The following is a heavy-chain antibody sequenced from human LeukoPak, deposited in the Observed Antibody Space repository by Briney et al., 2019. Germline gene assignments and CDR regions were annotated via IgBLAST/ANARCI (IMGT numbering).Heavy chain of an antibody. J-gene: IGHJ4*02. CDR1: GFTFSSYA. D-gene: IGHD2-2*01. CDR3: AKYSQLLSGYYFDF. Sequence: GGSLRLSCAASGFTFSSYAMTWVRQAPGKGLEWVSAISGSGGSAYYADSVKGRFTISRDNSKNTLYLQMNSLRAEDTAIYYCAKYSQLLSGYYFDFWGQGTLVTVSS. CDR2: ISGSGGSA. V-gene: IGHV3-23*01.